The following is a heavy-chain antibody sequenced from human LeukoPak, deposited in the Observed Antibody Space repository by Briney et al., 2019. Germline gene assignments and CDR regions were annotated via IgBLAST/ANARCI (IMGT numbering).Heavy chain of an antibody. CDR3: ARERDGDYAGGFDP. CDR1: GFTFSIYW. J-gene: IGHJ5*02. V-gene: IGHV3-7*01. CDR2: INQDGGEE. D-gene: IGHD4-17*01. Sequence: PGGSLRLSCAASGFTFSIYWMSWVRQAPGKGLEWVANINQDGGEEYYVDSLKGRFTISRDNAKNSLYLQMNSLRAEDTAVYYCARERDGDYAGGFDPWGQGTLVTVSS.